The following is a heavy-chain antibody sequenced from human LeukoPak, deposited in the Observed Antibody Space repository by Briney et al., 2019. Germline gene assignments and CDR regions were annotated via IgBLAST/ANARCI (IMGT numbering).Heavy chain of an antibody. J-gene: IGHJ4*02. CDR2: IYYSGST. V-gene: IGHV4-59*01. CDR1: GGSISSYY. Sequence: SETLSLTCTVSGGSISSYYWSWIRQPPGKGLEWIGYIYYSGSTNYNPSLKSRVTISVDTSKNQFSLKLSSVTAADTAVYYCVRGGSSGWYSSIHFDYWGQGTLVTVSS. CDR3: VRGGSSGWYSSIHFDY. D-gene: IGHD6-19*01.